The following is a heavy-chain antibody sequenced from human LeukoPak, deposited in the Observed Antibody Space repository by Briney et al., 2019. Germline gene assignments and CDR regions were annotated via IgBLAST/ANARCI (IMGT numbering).Heavy chain of an antibody. D-gene: IGHD6-19*01. J-gene: IGHJ4*02. CDR1: GYTFTDYY. Sequence: ASVKVSCKASGYTFTDYYIHWVRQAPGQRLEWMGWINSNSGDTNYAQKLQGRVTMTTDTSTSTAYMELRSLRSDDTAVYYCARAPGSGWYSDYWGQGTLVTVSS. CDR2: INSNSGDT. CDR3: ARAPGSGWYSDY. V-gene: IGHV1-18*04.